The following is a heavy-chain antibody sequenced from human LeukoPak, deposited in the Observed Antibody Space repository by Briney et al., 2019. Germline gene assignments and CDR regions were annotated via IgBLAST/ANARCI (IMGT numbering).Heavy chain of an antibody. CDR2: ISYDGSNK. V-gene: IGHV3-30*18. Sequence: GGSLRLSCAASGFTFSSYGMHWVRQAPGKGLEWVAVISYDGSNKYYADSVKGRFTISRDNSKNTLYLQMNSLRAEDTAVYFCAKIHFFDSGSPDYWGQGTLVTVSS. J-gene: IGHJ4*02. D-gene: IGHD3-10*01. CDR1: GFTFSSYG. CDR3: AKIHFFDSGSPDY.